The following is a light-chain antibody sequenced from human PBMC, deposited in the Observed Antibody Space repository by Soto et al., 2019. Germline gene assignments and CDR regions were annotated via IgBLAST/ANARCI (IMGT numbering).Light chain of an antibody. CDR2: KAS. J-gene: IGKJ1*01. Sequence: DLQMTQSPSTLSASVGDRVTITCRASQSINIWLAWYQLKPGKAPKVLIYKASSLESGVPSRFSGSGSGTEVTLTISSLQPDDFATYYCQHYNIFPWTFGQGTKVEIK. V-gene: IGKV1-5*03. CDR3: QHYNIFPWT. CDR1: QSINIW.